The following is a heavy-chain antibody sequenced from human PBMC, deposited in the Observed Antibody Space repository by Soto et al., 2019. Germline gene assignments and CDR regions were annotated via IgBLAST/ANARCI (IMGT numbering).Heavy chain of an antibody. V-gene: IGHV3-15*07. D-gene: IGHD3-10*01. CDR3: TTPTLLMYYYYGMDV. CDR2: IKSKTDGGTT. CDR1: GFTFSNAW. J-gene: IGHJ6*02. Sequence: PGGSLRLSCAASGFTFSNAWMNWVRQAPGKGLEWVGRIKSKTDGGTTDYAAPVKGRFTISRDDSKNTLYLQMNSLKTEDTAVYYCTTPTLLMYYYYGMDVWGQGTTVTVSS.